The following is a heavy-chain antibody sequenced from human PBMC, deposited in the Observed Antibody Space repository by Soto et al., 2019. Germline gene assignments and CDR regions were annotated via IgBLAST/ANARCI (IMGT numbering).Heavy chain of an antibody. V-gene: IGHV4-34*01. J-gene: IGHJ6*02. D-gene: IGHD6-6*01. CDR2: INHSGST. Sequence: SRTLSLTCSVYGGSFSGYYWSWIRQPPGKGLEWIGEINHSGSTNFNPSLKSRVAISADTSRNQFSLRVTSVTAADTAVYYCAGREFASSSFHYYYYAVDVWGQGTTVTVSS. CDR1: GGSFSGYY. CDR3: AGREFASSSFHYYYYAVDV.